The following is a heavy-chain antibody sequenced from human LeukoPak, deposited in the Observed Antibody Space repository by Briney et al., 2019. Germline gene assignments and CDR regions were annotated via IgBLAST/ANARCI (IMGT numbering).Heavy chain of an antibody. D-gene: IGHD3-3*01. CDR3: ARENDFWSGDRGYFDY. CDR2: ISSSSSYI. V-gene: IGHV3-21*01. J-gene: IGHJ4*02. CDR1: GFTFSSYS. Sequence: GGSLRLSCAASGFTFSSYSMNWVRQAPGKGLEWVSSISSSSSYIYYAESVKGRFTISRDNAKNSLYLQMNSLRAEDTAVYYCARENDFWSGDRGYFDYWGQGTLVTVSS.